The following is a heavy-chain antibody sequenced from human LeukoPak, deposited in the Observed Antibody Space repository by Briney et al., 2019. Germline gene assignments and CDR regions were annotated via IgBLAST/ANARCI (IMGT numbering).Heavy chain of an antibody. V-gene: IGHV4-59*01. CDR2: IYYSGST. CDR3: ARGSPPLEENGMDV. J-gene: IGHJ6*02. D-gene: IGHD5-24*01. CDR1: GGSISSYY. Sequence: SETLSLTCTVSGGSISSYYWSWIRQPPGKGLEWIGYIYYSGSTNYNPSLKSRVTISVDTSKNQFSLKLSSVTAADTAVYYCARGSPPLEENGMDVWGQGTTVTVSS.